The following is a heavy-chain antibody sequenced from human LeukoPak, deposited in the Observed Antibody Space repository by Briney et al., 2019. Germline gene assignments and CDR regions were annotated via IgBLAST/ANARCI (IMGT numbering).Heavy chain of an antibody. J-gene: IGHJ4*02. CDR1: GFTFTAYL. V-gene: IGHV3-30-3*01. Sequence: GGSLRLSCAASGFTFTAYLIHWVRQAPGKGLEWVAVMSSDGNAMFYADSVKGRFTISRDNSKNTLYLQMNSLRAEDTAVYYCVRESEYYFDHSASFDYWGQGTWSPSPQ. D-gene: IGHD3-22*01. CDR2: MSSDGNAM. CDR3: VRESEYYFDHSASFDY.